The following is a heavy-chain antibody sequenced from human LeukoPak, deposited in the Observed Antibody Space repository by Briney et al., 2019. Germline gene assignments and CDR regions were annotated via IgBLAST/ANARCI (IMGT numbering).Heavy chain of an antibody. CDR1: GYSFTSYW. J-gene: IGHJ4*02. CDR2: IDPSDSYT. D-gene: IGHD1-1*01. V-gene: IGHV5-10-1*01. Sequence: GESLKISCKGSGYSFTSYWITWVRQMPGKGLEWMGTIDPSDSYTNYSPSFQGHVTISADKSISTAYLQWSSLKASDTAMYYCARPRRAERDEDFWGQGTLVTVSS. CDR3: ARPRRAERDEDF.